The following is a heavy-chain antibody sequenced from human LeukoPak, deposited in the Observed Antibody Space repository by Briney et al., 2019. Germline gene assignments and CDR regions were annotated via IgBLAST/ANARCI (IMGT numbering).Heavy chain of an antibody. CDR2: ICSSGST. Sequence: SETLSLTCTVSGGSISSSPCYWGWIRQPPGRELEWIGTICSSGSTYYNPSLSSRVTISVDTSKNQFSLKLSSVTAADTAVYYCARSITMIVVASPFAFDIWGQGTMVTVSS. CDR3: ARSITMIVVASPFAFDI. D-gene: IGHD3-22*01. J-gene: IGHJ3*02. CDR1: GGSISSSPCY. V-gene: IGHV4-39*07.